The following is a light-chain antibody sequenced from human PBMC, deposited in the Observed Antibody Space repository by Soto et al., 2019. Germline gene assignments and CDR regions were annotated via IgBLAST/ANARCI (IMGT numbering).Light chain of an antibody. J-gene: IGLJ2*01. CDR3: SSYTSSSTLVV. V-gene: IGLV2-14*03. Sequence: QSALTQPASVSGSPGQSITISCTGTSSDVGGYNYVSWYQHHPGKAPKLIIYDVSNRPSGVSSRFSGSKSGNTASLTISGLQAEDESDYYCSSYTSSSTLVVFGGGTKLTVL. CDR2: DVS. CDR1: SSDVGGYNY.